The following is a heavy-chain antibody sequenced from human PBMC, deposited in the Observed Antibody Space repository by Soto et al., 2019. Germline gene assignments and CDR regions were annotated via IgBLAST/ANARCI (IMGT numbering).Heavy chain of an antibody. Sequence: SETLSLTCTVSGGSISSYYWSWIRQPPGKGLEWIGYIYYTGGTNYNPSLKRRVTISVDTSKNQFSLKLSSVTAADPAVDYCARHFLGYGDYAIDYWGQGTLVTVSS. J-gene: IGHJ4*02. CDR3: ARHFLGYGDYAIDY. CDR2: IYYTGGT. D-gene: IGHD4-17*01. V-gene: IGHV4-59*08. CDR1: GGSISSYY.